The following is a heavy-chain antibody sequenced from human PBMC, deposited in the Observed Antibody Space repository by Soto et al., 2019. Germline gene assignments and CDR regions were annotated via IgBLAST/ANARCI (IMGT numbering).Heavy chain of an antibody. J-gene: IGHJ4*02. Sequence: GGSLRLSCAASGFTFRSYWMFWVRQAPGKGLVWVARIDRDGSSINYVDSMKGRFTISRDNAKNSLFLQMNSLRVEDTAVYYCARIGYSSSCFDFWGQGTLVTVSS. CDR1: GFTFRSYW. CDR2: IDRDGSSI. V-gene: IGHV3-74*01. D-gene: IGHD6-6*01. CDR3: ARIGYSSSCFDF.